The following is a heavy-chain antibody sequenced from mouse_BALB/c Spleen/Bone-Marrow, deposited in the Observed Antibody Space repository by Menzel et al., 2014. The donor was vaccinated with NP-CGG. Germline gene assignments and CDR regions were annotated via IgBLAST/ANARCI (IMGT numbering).Heavy chain of an antibody. Sequence: EVQRVESGGGLVKPGGSLKLSCAVSGFTFNDYYMYWVRQNPEKRLEWVATINDGGSYTYYPDSVKGRFTISRDNAKNNLYLQMSSLKSEDTAMYYCARDGNFAMDYWGQGTSVTVPS. D-gene: IGHD2-1*01. CDR3: ARDGNFAMDY. V-gene: IGHV5-4*02. J-gene: IGHJ4*01. CDR1: GFTFNDYY. CDR2: INDGGSYT.